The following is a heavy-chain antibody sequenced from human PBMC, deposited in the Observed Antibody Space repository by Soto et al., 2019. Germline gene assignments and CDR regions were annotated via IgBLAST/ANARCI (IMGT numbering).Heavy chain of an antibody. Sequence: GASVKVSCKASGYTFTRYALHWVRQAPGQRLEWMGWISAYNGNTNYAQKLQGRVTMTTDTSTSTAYMELRSLRSDDTAVYYCARDSRPLGITPWGQGTLVTVSS. D-gene: IGHD3-3*01. CDR1: GYTFTRYA. J-gene: IGHJ4*02. CDR3: ARDSRPLGITP. CDR2: ISAYNGNT. V-gene: IGHV1-18*01.